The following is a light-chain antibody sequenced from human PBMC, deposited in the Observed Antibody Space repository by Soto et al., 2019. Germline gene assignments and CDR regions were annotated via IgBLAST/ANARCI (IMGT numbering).Light chain of an antibody. CDR1: QSVSNNY. J-gene: IGKJ1*01. Sequence: EIVLTQSPATLSLSPGERATLSCGASQSVSNNYLAWYQQKPGLAPRLLIYDVFSRATGTPDRFSGSGSGTDFTLTISRLEPEDFAVYYCQQYGSSPRTFGQGTKVEIK. CDR3: QQYGSSPRT. V-gene: IGKV3D-20*01. CDR2: DVF.